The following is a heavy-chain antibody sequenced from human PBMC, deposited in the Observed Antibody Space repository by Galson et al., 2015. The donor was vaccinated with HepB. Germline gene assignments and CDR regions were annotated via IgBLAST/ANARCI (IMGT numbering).Heavy chain of an antibody. CDR2: ISSSSSTI. J-gene: IGHJ6*03. CDR1: GFTFSSYG. V-gene: IGHV3-48*02. D-gene: IGHD1-14*01. Sequence: SLRLSCAASGFTFSSYGMNWVRQAPGKGLEWVSYISSSSSTIYYADSVKGRFTISRDNAKNSLYLQMNSLRDEDTAVYYCARDGTTPDHYYMDVWGKGTMVTVSS. CDR3: ARDGTTPDHYYMDV.